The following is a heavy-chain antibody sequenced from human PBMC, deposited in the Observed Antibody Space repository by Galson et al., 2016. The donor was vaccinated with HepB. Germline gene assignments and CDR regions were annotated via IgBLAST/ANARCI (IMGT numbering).Heavy chain of an antibody. CDR2: DSMDGRRK. Sequence: SLRLSCAASGFSFSSHGMNWVRQAPGKGLEWVAADSMDGRRKFYSDSVKGRFTISRDNSNNMLFLQMDSLRPDDTAVYYCAKRHEYCPPVGCSVDYWGQGTLVFVSS. CDR3: AKRHEYCPPVGCSVDY. J-gene: IGHJ4*02. V-gene: IGHV3-30*18. D-gene: IGHD2/OR15-2a*01. CDR1: GFSFSSHG.